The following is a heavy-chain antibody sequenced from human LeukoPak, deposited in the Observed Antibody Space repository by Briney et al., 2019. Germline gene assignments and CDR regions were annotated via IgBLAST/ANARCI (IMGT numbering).Heavy chain of an antibody. D-gene: IGHD6-19*01. CDR1: GFTFSSYV. V-gene: IGHV3-33*01. CDR2: IWYDGSNK. J-gene: IGHJ4*02. CDR3: ARDPQAPAVAGSESFDY. Sequence: GGSLRLSCAASGFTFSSYVMHWVRQAPGKGLEWVAVIWYDGSNKYYADSVKGRFTISRDNSKNTLYLQMNSLRAGDTAVYYCARDPQAPAVAGSESFDYWGQGTLVTVSS.